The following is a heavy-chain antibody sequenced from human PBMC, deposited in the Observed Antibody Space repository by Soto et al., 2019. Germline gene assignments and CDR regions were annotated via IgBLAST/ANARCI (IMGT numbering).Heavy chain of an antibody. V-gene: IGHV1-18*01. CDR1: GYTFTSYG. D-gene: IGHD3-22*01. CDR2: ISAYNGNT. CDR3: ARVGITMIVVVTPDAFDI. J-gene: IGHJ3*02. Sequence: WASVKVSCKASGYTFTSYGISWVRQAPGQGLEWMGWISAYNGNTNYAQKLQGRVTMTTDTSTSTAYMELRSLRSDDTAVYYCARVGITMIVVVTPDAFDIWGQGTMVTVSS.